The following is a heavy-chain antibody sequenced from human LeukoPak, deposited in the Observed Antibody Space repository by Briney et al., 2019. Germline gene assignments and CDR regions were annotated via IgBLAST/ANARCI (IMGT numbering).Heavy chain of an antibody. J-gene: IGHJ3*02. CDR3: ASPYYDYVWGSDRLDAFDI. D-gene: IGHD3-16*02. CDR1: GGSLRDYY. Sequence: SETLSLTCAVNGGSLRDYYWGWIRQPPGKGLEWIGDIYHTGSTDYNPSLSSRVTISLDSSNNQFSLKLSSVTAADTAVYYCASPYYDYVWGSDRLDAFDIWGQGTMVTVSS. V-gene: IGHV4-34*01. CDR2: IYHTGST.